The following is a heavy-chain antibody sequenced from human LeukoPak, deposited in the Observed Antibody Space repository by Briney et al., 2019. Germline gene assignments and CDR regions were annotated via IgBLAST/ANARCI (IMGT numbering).Heavy chain of an antibody. J-gene: IGHJ6*03. CDR2: ISSNSSTI. CDR3: ARDGLMDV. V-gene: IGHV3-48*01. CDR1: GFTFSSYS. Sequence: PGGSLRLSCAASGFTFSSYSMNWVRQAPGQGLQWISYISSNSSTIFYADSVKGRFTISRDNATNSLYVQMNSLRTEDTAIYYCARDGLMDVWGTGTTVTVSS.